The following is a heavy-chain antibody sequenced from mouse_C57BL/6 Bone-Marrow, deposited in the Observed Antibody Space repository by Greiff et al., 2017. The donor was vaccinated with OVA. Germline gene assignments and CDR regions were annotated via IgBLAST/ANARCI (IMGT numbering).Heavy chain of an antibody. J-gene: IGHJ2*01. D-gene: IGHD1-1*01. CDR2: INPSSGYT. V-gene: IGHV1-4*01. Sequence: QVHVKQSGAELARPGASVKLSCKASGYTFTSYTMHWVKQRPGQGLEWIGYINPSSGYTKYNQKFKDKATLTADKSSSTAYMQLSSLTSEDSAVYYFARSGTTVVAPYYFDYWGQGTTLTVSS. CDR1: GYTFTSYT. CDR3: ARSGTTVVAPYYFDY.